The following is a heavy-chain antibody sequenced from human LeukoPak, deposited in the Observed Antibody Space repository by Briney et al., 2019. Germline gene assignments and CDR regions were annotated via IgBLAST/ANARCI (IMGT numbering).Heavy chain of an antibody. D-gene: IGHD6-19*01. CDR2: ISSSGSTI. CDR1: GYTFSSYE. Sequence: GGSLRLSCAASGYTFSSYEMNWVRQAPGKGLEWVSYISSSGSTIYYADSVKGRFTISRDNAKNSLYLQMNSLRAEDTAVYYCADSSGWYEDAFDIWGQGTMVTVSS. CDR3: ADSSGWYEDAFDI. J-gene: IGHJ3*02. V-gene: IGHV3-48*03.